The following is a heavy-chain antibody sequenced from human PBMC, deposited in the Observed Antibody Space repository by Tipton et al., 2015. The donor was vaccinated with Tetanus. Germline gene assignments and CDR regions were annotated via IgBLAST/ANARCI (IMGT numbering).Heavy chain of an antibody. CDR3: ARGSIIMGNSWSGYYGFYYYAMDV. CDR2: TYYKFGLSY. D-gene: IGHD3-3*01. J-gene: IGHJ6*02. Sequence: GLVKPSLTLSLTCAISGDRVSSNSAAWNWVRQFPSRGLEWLGRTYYKFGLSYDYAVSVKGRITINPDTSKNHFSLQLTYVTTEETAVYYCARGSIIMGNSWSGYYGFYYYAMDVWGQGTTVTVSS. V-gene: IGHV6-1*01. CDR1: GDRVSSNSAA.